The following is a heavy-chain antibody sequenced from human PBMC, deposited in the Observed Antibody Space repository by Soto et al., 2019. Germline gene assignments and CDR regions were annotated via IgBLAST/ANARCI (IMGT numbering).Heavy chain of an antibody. D-gene: IGHD6-19*01. CDR3: ARYSSGRLFDY. CDR2: IWYDGSNK. J-gene: IGHJ4*02. V-gene: IGHV3-33*01. CDR1: EFTFSSYG. Sequence: QVQLVESGGGVVQPGRSLRLSCAASEFTFSSYGMHWVRQAPGKGLEWVAVIWYDGSNKYYADSVKGRFTISRDNSKNTLYLQMNSLRAEDTAVYYCARYSSGRLFDYWGQGTLVTVSS.